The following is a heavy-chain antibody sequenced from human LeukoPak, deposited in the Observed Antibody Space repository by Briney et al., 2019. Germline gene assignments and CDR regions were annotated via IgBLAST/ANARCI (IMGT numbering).Heavy chain of an antibody. CDR2: ISWDGGST. CDR1: GFTFDDYT. CDR3: ARASYFDWLSFDY. V-gene: IGHV3-43*01. Sequence: GGSLRLSCEAFGFTFDDYTMHWVRQAPGKGLEWVSLISWDGGSTYYADSVKGRFTISRDNAKKSLYLQMNNLRAEDTAIYYCARASYFDWLSFDYWGQGTLVTVSS. D-gene: IGHD3-9*01. J-gene: IGHJ4*02.